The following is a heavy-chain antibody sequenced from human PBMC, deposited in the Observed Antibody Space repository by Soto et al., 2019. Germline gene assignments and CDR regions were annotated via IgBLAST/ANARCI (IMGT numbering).Heavy chain of an antibody. J-gene: IGHJ5*02. CDR2: IKEDGSEK. D-gene: IGHD3-16*02. CDR3: ARYRSLDP. V-gene: IGHV3-7*03. CDR1: GFILRNYW. Sequence: EVQLVESGGGLVQPGGSLRLSCADSGFILRNYWMSWVRQAPGMGLQWVASIKEDGSEKYYVDPVKGRFTISRENGKNSLYLQMNSLRAEDTAVYYCARYRSLDPWGQGILVTVSS.